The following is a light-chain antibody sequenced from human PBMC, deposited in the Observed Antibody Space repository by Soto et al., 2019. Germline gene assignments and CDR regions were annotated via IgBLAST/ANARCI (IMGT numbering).Light chain of an antibody. CDR3: HQSYSTSWT. Sequence: DVVMTQSPLSLPVTLGQPASISCRSSQSLVYSDGNTCLNWFHQRPGQSPRRLIYKVSNRDSGVPDRFSGSGSGTEFTLTISSLQPEDFATYYCHQSYSTSWTFGQGTKVDIK. CDR2: KVS. CDR1: QSLVYSDGNTC. V-gene: IGKV2-30*01. J-gene: IGKJ1*01.